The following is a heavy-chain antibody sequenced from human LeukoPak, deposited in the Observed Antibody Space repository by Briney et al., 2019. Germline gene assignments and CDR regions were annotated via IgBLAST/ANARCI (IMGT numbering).Heavy chain of an antibody. J-gene: IGHJ3*02. Sequence: GASVKVSCKASGGTFSSYAISWVRQAPGQGLEWMGGIIPIFGTANYAQKFQGRVTITADKSTSTAYMELSSLRSEDTAVYYCASRYNWNHDAFDIWGQGTMVTVSS. V-gene: IGHV1-69*06. CDR2: IIPIFGTA. D-gene: IGHD1-20*01. CDR3: ASRYNWNHDAFDI. CDR1: GGTFSSYA.